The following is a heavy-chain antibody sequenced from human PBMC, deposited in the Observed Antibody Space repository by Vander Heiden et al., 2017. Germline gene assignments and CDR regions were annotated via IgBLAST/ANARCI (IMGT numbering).Heavy chain of an antibody. CDR1: GFSVSSNY. J-gene: IGHJ4*02. V-gene: IGHV3-53*01. D-gene: IGHD1-26*01. CDR3: ARVRGSSVGYYFDY. CDR2: IDSGGST. Sequence: EVQLVESGGGLLQPGGSLRLSCAASGFSVSSNYMGWVRQAPGKGLEWVSVIDSGGSTSYADSVKGRFTISRDTSKNTLYLQMNSLRAEDTAVYYCARVRGSSVGYYFDYWGQGTLVTVSS.